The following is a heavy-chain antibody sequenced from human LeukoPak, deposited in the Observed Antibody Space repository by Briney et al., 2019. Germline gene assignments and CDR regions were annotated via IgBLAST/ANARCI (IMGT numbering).Heavy chain of an antibody. J-gene: IGHJ4*02. V-gene: IGHV4-34*01. CDR3: ARGFSRYYYDSSGYYSRSTGSYFDY. CDR2: INHSGST. D-gene: IGHD3-22*01. Sequence: GSLRLSCAASGFTFSSYSMNWVRQPPGKGLEWIGEINHSGSTNYNPSLKSRVTISVDTFKNQFSLKLSSVTAADTAVYYCARGFSRYYYDSSGYYSRSTGSYFDYWGQGTLVTVSS. CDR1: GFTFSSYS.